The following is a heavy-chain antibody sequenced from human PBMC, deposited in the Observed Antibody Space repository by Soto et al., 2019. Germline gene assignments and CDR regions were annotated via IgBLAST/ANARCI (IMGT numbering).Heavy chain of an antibody. V-gene: IGHV4-4*07. J-gene: IGHJ5*02. D-gene: IGHD1-1*01. Sequence: SETLSLICTVSCASISGFYWSWIRKSAGKGLEWIGRIYATGTTDYNPSLKSRVMMSVDTSKKQFSLKLRSVTAADTAVYYCVRDGTKTLRDWFDPWGQGISVTVSS. CDR1: CASISGFY. CDR3: VRDGTKTLRDWFDP. CDR2: IYATGTT.